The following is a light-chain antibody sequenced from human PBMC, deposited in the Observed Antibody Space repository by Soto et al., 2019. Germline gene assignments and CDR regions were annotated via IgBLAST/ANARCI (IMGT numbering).Light chain of an antibody. Sequence: DIVMTQSPDSLTVSLGERATINCKSSQSVLYSSNNKNYFAWYQQKPGQPPKLLFYWASTRESGVPDRFSGSGSWTDFTLTISSLQAEDVAVYYCQQYYNIPYSFGQGTKLEIK. V-gene: IGKV4-1*01. CDR1: QSVLYSSNNKNY. CDR3: QQYYNIPYS. J-gene: IGKJ2*03. CDR2: WAS.